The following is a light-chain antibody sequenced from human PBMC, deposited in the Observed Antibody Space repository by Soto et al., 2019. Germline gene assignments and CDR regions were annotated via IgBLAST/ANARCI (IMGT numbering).Light chain of an antibody. CDR1: QSVSSY. J-gene: IGKJ4*01. CDR3: QQRGNWPLT. V-gene: IGKV3-11*01. CDR2: DAS. Sequence: ENVLTQSPATLSLSPGERAALSCRASQSVSSYLAWYQQKPGQAPGLLIYDASNRATGIPARFSGSGSGTDFTLTISSLEPEDFAVYYCQQRGNWPLTFGGGTKVDIK.